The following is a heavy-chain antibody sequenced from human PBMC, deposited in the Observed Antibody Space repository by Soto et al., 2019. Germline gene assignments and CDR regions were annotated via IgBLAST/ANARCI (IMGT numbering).Heavy chain of an antibody. CDR3: ARMSSSISPGC. CDR1: GFTFSTYS. J-gene: IGHJ4*02. V-gene: IGHV3-48*01. CDR2: ISSSGSTK. Sequence: EVQLVESGGGLVQPGGSLRLSCVASGFTFSTYSINWVRQAPGKGLEWLAYISSSGSTKYYAGSVKGRFTISRDNAQNSLYLQMDSLRAEDSAVYYCARMSSSISPGCWGQGTLVTVSS. D-gene: IGHD2-2*01.